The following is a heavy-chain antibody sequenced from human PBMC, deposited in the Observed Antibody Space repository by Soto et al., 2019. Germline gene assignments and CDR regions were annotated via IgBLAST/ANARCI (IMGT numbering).Heavy chain of an antibody. CDR2: IYYSGST. CDR3: ARLSVMVRGVIINPYYYYGMDV. J-gene: IGHJ6*02. V-gene: IGHV4-39*01. CDR1: GGSISSSSYY. D-gene: IGHD3-10*01. Sequence: PSETLSPTCTVSGGSISSSSYYWGWIRQPPGKGLEWIGSIYYSGSTYYNPSLKSRVTISVDTSKNQLSMKMSSVTDADTAVYYCARLSVMVRGVIINPYYYYGMDVWGQGTTVT.